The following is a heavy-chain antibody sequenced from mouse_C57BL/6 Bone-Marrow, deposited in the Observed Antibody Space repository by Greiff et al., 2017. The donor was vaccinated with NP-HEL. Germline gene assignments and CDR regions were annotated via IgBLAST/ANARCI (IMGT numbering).Heavy chain of an antibody. Sequence: QVQLQQSGAELVRPGASVTLSCKASGYTFTDYEMHWVKQTPVHGLEWIGAIDPETGGTAYNQKFKGKAILTADKSSSTAYMELRSLTSEDSAVYYCTRVRQLRLQGYYAMDYWGQGTSVTVSS. J-gene: IGHJ4*01. V-gene: IGHV1-15*01. CDR2: IDPETGGT. CDR1: GYTFTDYE. D-gene: IGHD3-2*02. CDR3: TRVRQLRLQGYYAMDY.